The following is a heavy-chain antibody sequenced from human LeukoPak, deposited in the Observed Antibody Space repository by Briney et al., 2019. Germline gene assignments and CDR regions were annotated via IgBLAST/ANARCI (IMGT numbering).Heavy chain of an antibody. CDR1: GGSFSGYY. D-gene: IGHD5-24*01. J-gene: IGHJ4*02. Sequence: PSKTLSLTCAVYGGSFSGYYWSWIRQAPGKGLEWIGEINHSGSTNYNPSLKSRVTISVDTSKNQFSLKLSSVTAADTAVYYCATVEMAKLGTDYWGQGTLVTVSS. CDR3: ATVEMAKLGTDY. V-gene: IGHV4-34*01. CDR2: INHSGST.